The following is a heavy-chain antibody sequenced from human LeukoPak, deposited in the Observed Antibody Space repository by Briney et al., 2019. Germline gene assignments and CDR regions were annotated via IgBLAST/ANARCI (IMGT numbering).Heavy chain of an antibody. CDR1: GFTFSSYG. J-gene: IGHJ4*02. CDR3: AKGAFSSGWELFDY. CDR2: ISYDGSDK. V-gene: IGHV3-30*18. D-gene: IGHD6-19*01. Sequence: GGSLRLSCAASGFTFSSYGMHWVRQAPGKGLEWVAVISYDGSDKYYADSVKGRFTISRDNSKNTLYLQMNSLRAGDTAVYSCAKGAFSSGWELFDYWGQGTLVTVSS.